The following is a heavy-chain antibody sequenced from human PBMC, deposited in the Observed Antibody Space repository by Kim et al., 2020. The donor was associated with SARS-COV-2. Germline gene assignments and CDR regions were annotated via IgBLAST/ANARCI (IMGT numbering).Heavy chain of an antibody. CDR3: VGDRDAS. V-gene: IGHV3-23*01. Sequence: SPNYADSVKGRFTISRDNSKSTLYLQMNSLRVEDTAMYYCVGDRDASWGQGTLVTVPS. J-gene: IGHJ5*02. CDR2: SP.